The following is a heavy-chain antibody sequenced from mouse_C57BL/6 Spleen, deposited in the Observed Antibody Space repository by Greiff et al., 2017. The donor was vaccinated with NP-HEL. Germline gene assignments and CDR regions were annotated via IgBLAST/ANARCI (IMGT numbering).Heavy chain of an antibody. CDR3: ARLTTVVARGYFDV. CDR2: INPSNGGT. D-gene: IGHD1-1*01. V-gene: IGHV1-53*01. CDR1: GYTFPSYW. Sequence: QVHVKQSGTELVKPGASVKLSCKASGYTFPSYWMHWVKQRPGQGLEWIGNINPSNGGTNYNEKFKSKATLTVDKSSSTAYMQLSSLTSEDSAVYYCARLTTVVARGYFDVWGTGTTVTVSS. J-gene: IGHJ1*03.